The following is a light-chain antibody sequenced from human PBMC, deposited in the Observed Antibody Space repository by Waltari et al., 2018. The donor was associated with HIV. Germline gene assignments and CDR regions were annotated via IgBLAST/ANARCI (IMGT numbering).Light chain of an antibody. J-gene: IGLJ1*01. V-gene: IGLV1-40*01. CDR2: GDY. Sequence: QSALTQPASVSGSPGQSITISCSGGSSNIGSNSVVHWYQQLPGTAPKLLIFGDYNRPSGVPDRFSGSKSGTSASLAITGLQPEDEADYYCQSYDTSRDGFYVFGTGTKVTVL. CDR1: SSNIGSNSV. CDR3: QSYDTSRDGFYV.